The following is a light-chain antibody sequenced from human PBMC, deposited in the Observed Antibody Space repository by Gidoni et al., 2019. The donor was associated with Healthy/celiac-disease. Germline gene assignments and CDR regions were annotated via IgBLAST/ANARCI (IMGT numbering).Light chain of an antibody. V-gene: IGKV1-33*01. Sequence: DIQLTQSPSSLSASVGDRVTITCQASQDISNYLNWYQQKPGKAPKLLIYDAANFETGGPSRFSGSGSGTDFTFTISSLQPEDIATYYCQQYDNLPLTFGPGTNVEIK. CDR3: QQYDNLPLT. CDR1: QDISNY. J-gene: IGKJ3*01. CDR2: DAA.